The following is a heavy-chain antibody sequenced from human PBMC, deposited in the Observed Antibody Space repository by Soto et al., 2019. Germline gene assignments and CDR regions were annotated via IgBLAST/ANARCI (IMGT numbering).Heavy chain of an antibody. CDR2: TRNKANSYTT. CDR3: ARVRLIAAAGYYDY. Sequence: PGGSLRLSCAASGFTFSDHYMDWVRQAPGKGLEWVGRTRNKANSYTTEYAASVKGRFTISRDDSKNSLYLQMNSLKTEDTAVYYCARVRLIAAAGYYDYWGQGTLVTVSS. CDR1: GFTFSDHY. V-gene: IGHV3-72*01. D-gene: IGHD6-13*01. J-gene: IGHJ4*02.